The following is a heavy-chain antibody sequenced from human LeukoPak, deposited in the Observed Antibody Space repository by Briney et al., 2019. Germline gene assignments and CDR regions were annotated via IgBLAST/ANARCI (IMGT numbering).Heavy chain of an antibody. CDR3: AKDYYYDSSGYTYFDD. Sequence: GGSLRLSCAASGFTFSSYAMSWVRQAPGKGLEWVSVISGSGGSTYYADSVKGRFTISRDNSKNTLYLQMNSLRAEDMALYYCAKDYYYDSSGYTYFDDWGQGTLVAVSS. CDR2: ISGSGGST. J-gene: IGHJ4*02. D-gene: IGHD3-22*01. V-gene: IGHV3-23*01. CDR1: GFTFSSYA.